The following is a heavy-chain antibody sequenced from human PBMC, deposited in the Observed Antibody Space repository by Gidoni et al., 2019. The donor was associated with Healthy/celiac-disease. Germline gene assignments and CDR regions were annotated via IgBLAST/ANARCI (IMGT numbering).Heavy chain of an antibody. CDR3: AKGKIAAAHWYFDL. CDR1: GFTFDDYA. D-gene: IGHD6-13*01. CDR2: ISWNSGSI. V-gene: IGHV3-9*01. J-gene: IGHJ2*01. Sequence: EVQLVESGGGLVQPGRSLRLSCAASGFTFDDYAMHWVRQAPGKGLEWVSGISWNSGSIGYADSVKGRFTISRDNAKNSLYLQMNSLRAEDTALYYCAKGKIAAAHWYFDLWGRGTLVTVSS.